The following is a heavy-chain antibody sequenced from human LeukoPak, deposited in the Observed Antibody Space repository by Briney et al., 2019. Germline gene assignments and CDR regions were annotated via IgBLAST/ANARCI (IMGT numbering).Heavy chain of an antibody. CDR3: ARGVVAATFYYYMDV. CDR1: GYTFTGYF. V-gene: IGHV1-2*02. CDR2: INPNSGGT. D-gene: IGHD2-15*01. Sequence: ASVKVSCKASGYTFTGYFMHWVRQAPGQGLEWMGWINPNSGGTNYAQKFQGRVTMTRDTSISTAYMELSRLRSDDTAVYYCARGVVAATFYYYMDVWGKGTTVTVSS. J-gene: IGHJ6*03.